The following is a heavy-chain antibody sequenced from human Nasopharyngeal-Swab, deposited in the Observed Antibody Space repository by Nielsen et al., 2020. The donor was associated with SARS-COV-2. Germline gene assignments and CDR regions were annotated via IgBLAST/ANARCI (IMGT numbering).Heavy chain of an antibody. V-gene: IGHV3-74*01. CDR3: AKANTRDFDY. CDR1: GFTFSSYW. J-gene: IGHJ4*02. CDR2: INDDGRDT. Sequence: GESLKISCAASGFTFSSYWMHWVRQAPGKGLVWVSRINDDGRDTIYADSVKGRFTISRDNSRKTLYLQMNSLRAEDTAVYHCAKANTRDFDYWGQGTLVTVSS.